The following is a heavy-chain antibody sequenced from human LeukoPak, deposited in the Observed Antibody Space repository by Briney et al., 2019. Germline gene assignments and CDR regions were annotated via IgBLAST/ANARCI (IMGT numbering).Heavy chain of an antibody. CDR1: AFTFSNYW. J-gene: IGHJ4*02. Sequence: PGESLRLSCAAPAFTFSNYWMSWVRRAPGKGLEWVANIKQDGSETYFVDSVRGRFTISRDNAKKSLYLQMNSLRAEDTAVYYCARDFWGAYRVDYFDCWGQGTLVTVSS. CDR3: ARDFWGAYRVDYFDC. D-gene: IGHD3-3*01. CDR2: IKQDGSET. V-gene: IGHV3-7*01.